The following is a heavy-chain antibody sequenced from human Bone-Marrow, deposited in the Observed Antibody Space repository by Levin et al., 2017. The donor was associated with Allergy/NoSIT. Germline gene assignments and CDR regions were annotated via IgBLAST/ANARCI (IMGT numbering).Heavy chain of an antibody. D-gene: IGHD3-10*01. CDR3: ARDITLVRGPVTGSDAFDI. J-gene: IGHJ3*02. CDR1: GGTLSNRT. CDR2: IIPVLGIA. Sequence: ASVKVSCKASGGTLSNRTISWVRQAPGQGLEWMGRIIPVLGIANYAQKFQGRVTITADKSTSTAYMELNSLRSEDTAVYYCARDITLVRGPVTGSDAFDIWGQGAMVTVSS. V-gene: IGHV1-69*04.